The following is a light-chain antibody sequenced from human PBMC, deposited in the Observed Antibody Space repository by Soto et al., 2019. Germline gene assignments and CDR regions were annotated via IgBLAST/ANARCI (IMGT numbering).Light chain of an antibody. Sequence: EIVLTQSPVTLSLSPGERATLSCRASQSVFTYLAWYQQKPGQAPRLLIYGASSRATGIPDRFSGSGSGTDFTLTISRLEPEDFAVYYCQQYGSSPWTFGQGTKVDIK. CDR1: QSVFTY. CDR2: GAS. CDR3: QQYGSSPWT. V-gene: IGKV3-20*01. J-gene: IGKJ1*01.